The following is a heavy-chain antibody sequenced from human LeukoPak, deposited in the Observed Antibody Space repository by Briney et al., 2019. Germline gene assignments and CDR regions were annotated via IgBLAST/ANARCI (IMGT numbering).Heavy chain of an antibody. CDR2: ITSDGSST. V-gene: IGHV3-74*01. D-gene: IGHD1-26*01. Sequence: PGGSLRLSCAASGFTFSSYWMHWVRQAPGKGLVCVSRITSDGSSTSYADSVRGRFTISRDNAKNTLYLQMNSLRAEDTAVYYCARGLTGAVFDFWGQGTQVTVSS. CDR1: GFTFSSYW. J-gene: IGHJ4*02. CDR3: ARGLTGAVFDF.